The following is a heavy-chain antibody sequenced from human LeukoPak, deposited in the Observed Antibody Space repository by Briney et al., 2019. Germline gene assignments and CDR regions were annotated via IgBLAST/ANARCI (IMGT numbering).Heavy chain of an antibody. V-gene: IGHV5-51*01. D-gene: IGHD3-22*01. CDR2: IYPGDSDT. CDR3: ARLRDRSGYYYSPLGY. CDR1: GYTFTSYW. Sequence: NHGESLKISCKGSGYTFTSYWIGWVRQMPGKGLEWMGIIYPGDSDTRYSPSFQGQVTISADKSISTAYLQWSSLKASDTAMYYCARLRDRSGYYYSPLGYWGQGTLVTVSS. J-gene: IGHJ4*02.